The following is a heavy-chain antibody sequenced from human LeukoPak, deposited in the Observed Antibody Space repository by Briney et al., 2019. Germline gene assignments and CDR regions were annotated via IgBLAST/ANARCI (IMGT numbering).Heavy chain of an antibody. D-gene: IGHD3-9*01. J-gene: IGHJ1*01. V-gene: IGHV3-30-3*01. Sequence: PGGSLRLSCAASGFTVSSNYMSWVRQAPGKGLEWVAVISYGGSNKYYADSVKGRFTISRDNSKNTLYLQMNSLRAEDTAVYYCARGPYRGAGYFSYFQHWGQGTLVTVSS. CDR2: ISYGGSNK. CDR3: ARGPYRGAGYFSYFQH. CDR1: GFTVSSNY.